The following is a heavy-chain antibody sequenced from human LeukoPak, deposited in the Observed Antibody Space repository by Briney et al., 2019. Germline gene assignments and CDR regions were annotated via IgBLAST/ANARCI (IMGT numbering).Heavy chain of an antibody. CDR2: IYYSGST. V-gene: IGHV4-59*08. Sequence: PSETLSLTCSVSGDSIDSYFWNWIRQPPGKGLEWIGYIYYSGSTNYNPSLKSRVTISVDTSRNQFSLKLSSVTAADTAVYYCARRGYNYYMDVWGKGTTVTVSS. J-gene: IGHJ6*03. CDR3: ARRGYNYYMDV. D-gene: IGHD5-12*01. CDR1: GDSIDSYF.